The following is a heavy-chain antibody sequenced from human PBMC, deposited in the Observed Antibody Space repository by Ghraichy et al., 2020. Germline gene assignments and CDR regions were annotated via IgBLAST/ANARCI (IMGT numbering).Heavy chain of an antibody. V-gene: IGHV4-61*01. Sequence: SETPSLTCTVSGGSVSSGSYYWSWIRQPPGKGLEWIGYIYYSGSTNYNPSLKSRVTISVDTSKNQFSLKLSSVTAADTAVYYCARELGSSRSIDYWGQGTLVTVSS. CDR1: GGSVSSGSYY. D-gene: IGHD6-13*01. CDR3: ARELGSSRSIDY. J-gene: IGHJ4*02. CDR2: IYYSGST.